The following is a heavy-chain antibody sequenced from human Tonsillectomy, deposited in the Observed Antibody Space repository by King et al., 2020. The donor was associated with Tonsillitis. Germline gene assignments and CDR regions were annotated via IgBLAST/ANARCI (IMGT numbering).Heavy chain of an antibody. J-gene: IGHJ5*01. Sequence: VQLVESGGGLVKPGGSLRLSCAASGFTFSSFGMNWVRRAPGKGLEWVSSIRSSSSYIYYADSVKGRFASSRDNAKNSLYLQMNSRRAEDTALYYCARDVDRSDSWGQGTLVTVSS. D-gene: IGHD2-21*01. CDR3: ARDVDRSDS. CDR1: GFTFSSFG. V-gene: IGHV3-21*01. CDR2: IRSSSSYI.